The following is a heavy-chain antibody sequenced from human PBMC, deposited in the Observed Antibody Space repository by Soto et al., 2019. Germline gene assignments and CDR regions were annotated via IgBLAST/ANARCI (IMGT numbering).Heavy chain of an antibody. CDR3: AKGPSITIFGDYGMDV. CDR1: GFTFSSYG. CDR2: ISYDGSNK. Sequence: PGGSLRLSCAASGFTFSSYGMHWVRQAPGKGLEWVAVISYDGSNKYYADSVKGRFTISRDNSKNTLYLQMNSLRAEDTAVYYCAKGPSITIFGDYGMDVWGQGTTVTVAS. D-gene: IGHD3-3*01. V-gene: IGHV3-30*18. J-gene: IGHJ6*02.